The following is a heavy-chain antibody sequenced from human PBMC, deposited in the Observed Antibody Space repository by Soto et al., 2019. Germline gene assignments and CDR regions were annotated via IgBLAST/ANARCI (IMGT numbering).Heavy chain of an antibody. CDR2: IIPIFGTA. CDR1: GGTFSSYA. J-gene: IGHJ4*02. D-gene: IGHD6-6*01. V-gene: IGHV1-69*06. Sequence: SVKVSCKASGGTFSSYAISWVRQAPGQGLEWMGGIIPIFGTANYAQKFQGRVTITADKSTSTAYMELSSLRSEDTAVYYCASLAGGIAARPDFDYWGQGTLVTVSS. CDR3: ASLAGGIAARPDFDY.